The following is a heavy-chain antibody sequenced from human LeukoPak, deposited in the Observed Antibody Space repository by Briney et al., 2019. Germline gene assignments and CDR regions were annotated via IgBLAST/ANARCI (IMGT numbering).Heavy chain of an antibody. J-gene: IGHJ5*02. Sequence: SETLSLTCAVYGGSFSGYYWGWIRQPPGKGLEWIGEINHSGSTNYNPSLKSRVTISVDTSKNQFSLKLSSVTAADTAVYYCARVVPATKWSNWFDPWGQGTLVTVSS. CDR1: GGSFSGYY. CDR3: ARVVPATKWSNWFDP. V-gene: IGHV4-34*01. CDR2: INHSGST. D-gene: IGHD2-2*01.